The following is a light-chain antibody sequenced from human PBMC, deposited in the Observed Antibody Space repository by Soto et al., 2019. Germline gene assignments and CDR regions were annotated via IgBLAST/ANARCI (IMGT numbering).Light chain of an antibody. CDR1: QSISSN. Sequence: EIVMTQSPATLSVSPGERATLSCRASQSISSNLAWYQQKPGQAPRLLMFRTSSRATGFPARFSGSGSGTAFNLTISSLQPEDFGVYYCQQYNNWPRATFGGGTKVEIK. J-gene: IGKJ4*01. CDR3: QQYNNWPRAT. CDR2: RTS. V-gene: IGKV3-15*01.